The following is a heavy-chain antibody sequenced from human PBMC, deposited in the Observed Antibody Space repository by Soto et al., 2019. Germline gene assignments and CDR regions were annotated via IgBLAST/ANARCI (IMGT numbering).Heavy chain of an antibody. D-gene: IGHD6-19*01. CDR2: INHSGST. J-gene: IGHJ4*02. CDR3: ARGTSGSRLAY. CDR1: GGSFSGYY. V-gene: IGHV4-34*01. Sequence: PSETLSLTCAVYGGSFSGYYWSWIRQPPGKGLEWIGEINHSGSTNYNPSLKSRVTISVDTSKNQFSLKLSSVTAADTAVYYCARGTSGSRLAYWGQGKLVTVSS.